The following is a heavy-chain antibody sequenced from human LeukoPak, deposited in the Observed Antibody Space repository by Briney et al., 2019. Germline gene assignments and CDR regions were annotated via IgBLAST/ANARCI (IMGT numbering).Heavy chain of an antibody. V-gene: IGHV3-9*03. CDR2: ISWNSGSI. D-gene: IGHD5-18*01. J-gene: IGHJ4*02. Sequence: GRSLRLSCAASGFTFDDYAMHWVRQAPGKGLEWVSGISWNSGSIGYADSVKGRFTISRDNAKNSLYLQTNSLRAEDMALYYCAKSNTAMVTDPFDYWGQGTLVTVSS. CDR1: GFTFDDYA. CDR3: AKSNTAMVTDPFDY.